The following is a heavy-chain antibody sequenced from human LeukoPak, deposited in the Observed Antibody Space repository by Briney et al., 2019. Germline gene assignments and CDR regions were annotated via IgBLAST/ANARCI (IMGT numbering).Heavy chain of an antibody. J-gene: IGHJ4*02. CDR1: GFTFSSYW. V-gene: IGHV3-7*04. CDR2: IKQDGIEK. D-gene: IGHD1-1*01. CDR3: ARESGAVGRPVAS. Sequence: GGSLRLSCAASGFTFSSYWMSWVRQAPGKGLEWVANIKQDGIEKYYVDSVKGRFTIPRDNAKKSLYLQMNSLRAEDTAVYYCARESGAVGRPVASWGQGTLVTVSS.